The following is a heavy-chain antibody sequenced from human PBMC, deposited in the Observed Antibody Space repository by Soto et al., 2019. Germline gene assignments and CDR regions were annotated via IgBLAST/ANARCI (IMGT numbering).Heavy chain of an antibody. CDR1: GYTFTSYG. V-gene: IGHV1-18*01. J-gene: IGHJ3*02. CDR3: SRAQGVVVITYACDI. D-gene: IGHD3-22*01. CDR2: ISAYNGNT. Sequence: QVQLVQSGAEVKKPGASVKVSCKASGYTFTSYGISWVRQAPGQGLEWMGWISAYNGNTNYAQKLQGRVTMATGTRPSTAYMELRSLRSDDTAVYYCSRAQGVVVITYACDIWGHGTMVTVAS.